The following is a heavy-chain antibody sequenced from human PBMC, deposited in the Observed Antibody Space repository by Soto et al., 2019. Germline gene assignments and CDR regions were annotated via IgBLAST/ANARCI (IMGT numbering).Heavy chain of an antibody. CDR2: IIPIFGTA. J-gene: IGHJ3*02. D-gene: IGHD3-22*01. Sequence: QVQLVQSGAEVKKPGSSVKVSCKASGGTFSSYAISWVRQAPGQGLEWMGGIIPIFGTANYAQKFQGRVTITADEATSTAYMELGSLRSEDTAVYYCASSPPYEGSGYGAFDIWGQGTMVTVSS. V-gene: IGHV1-69*01. CDR3: ASSPPYEGSGYGAFDI. CDR1: GGTFSSYA.